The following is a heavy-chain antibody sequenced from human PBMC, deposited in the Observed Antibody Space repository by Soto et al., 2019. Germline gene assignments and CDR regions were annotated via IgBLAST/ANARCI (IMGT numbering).Heavy chain of an antibody. V-gene: IGHV3-23*01. J-gene: IGHJ6*03. Sequence: GGSLRLSCAASGFTFSSYAMSWVRQAPGKGLEWVSAISGSGGSTYYADSGKGRLTISRDNSKNTLYLQMNSLRAEDTAVYYCAKRGMWFGELLQPNYYMDVWGKGTTVTVSS. D-gene: IGHD3-10*01. CDR2: ISGSGGST. CDR1: GFTFSSYA. CDR3: AKRGMWFGELLQPNYYMDV.